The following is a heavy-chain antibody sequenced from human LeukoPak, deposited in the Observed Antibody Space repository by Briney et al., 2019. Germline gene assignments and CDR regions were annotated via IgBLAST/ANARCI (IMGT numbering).Heavy chain of an antibody. Sequence: GGSLRLSCAASGFTFSSYDMHWVRQATGKGLEWVSAIGTVGDTYYPGSVKGRFTISRENAKNSLYLQMNSLRAGDTAVYYCARGGLYGDYVVRPTSPILPDYWGQGTLVTVSS. CDR3: ARGGLYGDYVVRPTSPILPDY. V-gene: IGHV3-13*01. J-gene: IGHJ4*02. CDR1: GFTFSSYD. D-gene: IGHD4-17*01. CDR2: IGTVGDT.